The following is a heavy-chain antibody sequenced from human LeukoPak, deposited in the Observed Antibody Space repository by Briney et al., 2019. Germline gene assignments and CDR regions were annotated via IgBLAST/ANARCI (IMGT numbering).Heavy chain of an antibody. J-gene: IGHJ2*01. CDR1: GFTFSTYS. V-gene: IGHV3-23*01. CDR2: ITSPVGRM. D-gene: IGHD6-6*01. CDR3: AKGGIMQSSSPGLQYFDL. Sequence: PGGSLRLSCAASGFTFSTYSMNWVRQAPGKGLEWVSSITSPVGRMYYADSVKGRFTISRDNSKNTLYLQMNSLRAEDTAVYYCAKGGIMQSSSPGLQYFDLWGRGTLVSVSS.